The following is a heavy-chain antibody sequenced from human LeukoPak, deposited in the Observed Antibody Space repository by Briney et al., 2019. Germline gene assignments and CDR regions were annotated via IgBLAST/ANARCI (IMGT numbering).Heavy chain of an antibody. CDR2: IGDNGDST. Sequence: SGGSLRLSCAASQFTFSSYAMSWVRQAPGKGLEWVSTIGDNGDSTYYADSVKGRFTISRDNSKNTLDLQMNSLRAQDTAVYYCAKYDYGGNPNEYYFDYWGQGTLVTVSS. D-gene: IGHD4-23*01. V-gene: IGHV3-23*01. J-gene: IGHJ4*02. CDR1: QFTFSSYA. CDR3: AKYDYGGNPNEYYFDY.